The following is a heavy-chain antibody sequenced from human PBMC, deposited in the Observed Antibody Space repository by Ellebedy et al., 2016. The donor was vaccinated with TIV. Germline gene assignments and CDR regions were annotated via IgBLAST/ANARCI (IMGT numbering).Heavy chain of an antibody. CDR2: IYYSGTT. J-gene: IGHJ1*01. V-gene: IGHV4-59*01. Sequence: MPSETLSLTCSVPGGSIGNYYWTWIRQPPGKGLEWIGHIYYSGTTKYNPSLESRVTLSVDTSKNQFSLKMNSVTAADTAVYFCTSAGSGRYPFFQHWGQGTLVIASS. CDR1: GGSIGNYY. CDR3: TSAGSGRYPFFQH. D-gene: IGHD6-19*01.